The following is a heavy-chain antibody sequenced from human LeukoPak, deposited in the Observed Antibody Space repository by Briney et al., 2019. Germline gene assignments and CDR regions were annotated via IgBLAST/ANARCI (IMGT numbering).Heavy chain of an antibody. J-gene: IGHJ5*02. V-gene: IGHV4-30-2*03. CDR2: IYYSGST. CDR1: GGSISSGGFS. Sequence: SETLSLTCAVSGGSISSGGFSWSWIRQPPGKGLEGIGSIYYSGSTYYNPSLKSRVTISVDTSKNQFSLKLSSVAAADTAVYYCARQIVVVPASWFDPWGQGTLVTVSS. CDR3: ARQIVVVPASWFDP. D-gene: IGHD2-2*01.